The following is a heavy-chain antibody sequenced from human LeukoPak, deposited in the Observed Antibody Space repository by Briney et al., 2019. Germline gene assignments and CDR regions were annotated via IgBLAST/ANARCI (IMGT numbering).Heavy chain of an antibody. D-gene: IGHD3-10*01. CDR2: IYTSGST. CDR1: GGSISSYY. CDR3: ARVYYGSGSLDAFDI. V-gene: IGHV4-4*07. J-gene: IGHJ3*02. Sequence: SETLSLTCTVSGGSISSYYWSWIRQPAGKGLEWIGRIYTSGSTNYNPSLKSRVTMSVDTSKNQFSLKLSSVTAADTAVYYCARVYYGSGSLDAFDIWGQGTMVTVSS.